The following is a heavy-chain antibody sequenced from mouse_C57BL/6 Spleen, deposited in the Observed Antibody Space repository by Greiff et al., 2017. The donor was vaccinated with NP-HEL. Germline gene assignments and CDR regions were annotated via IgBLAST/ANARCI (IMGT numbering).Heavy chain of an antibody. V-gene: IGHV1-7*01. CDR1: GYTFTSYW. J-gene: IGHJ3*01. CDR3: ARGWGIYYYGSSLFAY. Sequence: VQLQQSGAELAKPGASVKLSCKASGYTFTSYWMHWVKQRPGQGLAWIGYINPSSGYTKYNQKFKDKATLTADKSSSTAYMQLSSLTYEDSAVYYCARGWGIYYYGSSLFAYWGQGTLVTVSA. D-gene: IGHD1-1*01. CDR2: INPSSGYT.